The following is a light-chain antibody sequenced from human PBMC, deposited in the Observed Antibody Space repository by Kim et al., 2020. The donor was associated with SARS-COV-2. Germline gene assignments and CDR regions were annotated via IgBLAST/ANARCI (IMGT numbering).Light chain of an antibody. Sequence: SYELTQPPSVSVSPGQTASITCSGDKLGDKYAFWYQQKPGQYPVLVIYQDSKRPSGIPERFSGSNSGNTATLTISGTQAMDEADYYCQAWDSSIAVFGGGTQLTVL. CDR3: QAWDSSIAV. J-gene: IGLJ2*01. CDR2: QDS. CDR1: KLGDKY. V-gene: IGLV3-1*01.